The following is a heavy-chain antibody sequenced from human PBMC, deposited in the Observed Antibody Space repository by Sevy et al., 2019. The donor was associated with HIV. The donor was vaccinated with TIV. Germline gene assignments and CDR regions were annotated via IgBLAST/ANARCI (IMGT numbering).Heavy chain of an antibody. J-gene: IGHJ4*02. D-gene: IGHD3-3*01. CDR2: IKSKTAGGTT. CDR3: TTKKDFWSGYLYFDY. Sequence: GGSLRLSCAASGFTFNNAWMSWVRQAPGKGLEWVGRIKSKTAGGTTDYAAPVKGRFTISRDDSKNTLYLQMNSLKTDDTAVYYCTTKKDFWSGYLYFDYWGQGTLVTVSS. CDR1: GFTFNNAW. V-gene: IGHV3-15*05.